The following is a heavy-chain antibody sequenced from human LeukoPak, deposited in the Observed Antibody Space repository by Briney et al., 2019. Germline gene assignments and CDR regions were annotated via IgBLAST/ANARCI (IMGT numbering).Heavy chain of an antibody. J-gene: IGHJ4*02. Sequence: VGSLRLSCAPSGVTFTNSWMTWVRPAPGKGLEWVANIKGDGSTTYLVESVKGRFTISRDNAKNSVYLQLNSLRVEDTAVYYCARIGYSSSSLDYWGQGTLVTVSS. CDR2: IKGDGSTT. CDR3: ARIGYSSSSLDY. CDR1: GVTFTNSW. D-gene: IGHD6-13*01. V-gene: IGHV3-7*04.